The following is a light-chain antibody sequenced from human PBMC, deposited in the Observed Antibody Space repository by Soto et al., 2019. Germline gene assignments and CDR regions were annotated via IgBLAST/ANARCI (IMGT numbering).Light chain of an antibody. CDR3: SSYTTSSTLV. CDR2: DVT. V-gene: IGLV2-14*01. Sequence: QSALTQPASVSGSPGQSIAISCTGTNSDVGGYNYVSWYQQNPVKAPKLMIYDVTNRPSGVSNRFSGSKSGNTASLTISGLQAEDEADYYCSSYTTSSTLVFGGGTKLTVL. J-gene: IGLJ2*01. CDR1: NSDVGGYNY.